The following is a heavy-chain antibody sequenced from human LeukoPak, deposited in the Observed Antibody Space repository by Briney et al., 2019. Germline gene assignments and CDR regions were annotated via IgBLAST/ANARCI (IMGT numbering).Heavy chain of an antibody. CDR1: GFTFSSYG. D-gene: IGHD6-13*01. CDR2: IWYDGSNK. V-gene: IGHV3-33*01. CDR3: ARVPSSWYGDYYYGMDV. J-gene: IGHJ6*02. Sequence: GGSLRLSCAASGFTFSSYGMHWVRQAPGKGLEWVAVIWYDGSNKYYADSVKGRFTISRDNSKNTLYLQMNSLRAEDTAVYYCARVPSSWYGDYYYGMDVWGRGTTVTVSS.